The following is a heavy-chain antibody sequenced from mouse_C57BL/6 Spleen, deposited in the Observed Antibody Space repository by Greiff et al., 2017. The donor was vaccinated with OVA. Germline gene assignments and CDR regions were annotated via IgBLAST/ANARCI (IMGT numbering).Heavy chain of an antibody. Sequence: VKLVESGPGLVQPSQSLSITCTVSGFSLTSYGVHWVRQSPGKGLEWLGVIWRGGSTDYNAAFMSRLSITKDNSKSQVFFKMNSLQADDTAIYYCTKELTTVVATGAMDYWGQGTSVTVSS. CDR3: TKELTTVVATGAMDY. CDR2: IWRGGST. V-gene: IGHV2-5*01. J-gene: IGHJ4*01. CDR1: GFSLTSYG. D-gene: IGHD1-1*01.